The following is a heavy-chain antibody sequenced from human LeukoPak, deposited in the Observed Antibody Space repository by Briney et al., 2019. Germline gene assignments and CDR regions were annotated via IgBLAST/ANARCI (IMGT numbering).Heavy chain of an antibody. CDR2: IRYDGSIK. Sequence: GGSLRLPCAVSGFTFSSYGMHWVRQAPGKGLFWVAFIRYDGSIKYYADSVKGRFTISRDNSKNTLYLQMNSLRVEDTAMYYCAKGGGTGYSSSWYSNWGQGTLVTVSS. V-gene: IGHV3-30*02. J-gene: IGHJ4*02. CDR1: GFTFSSYG. D-gene: IGHD6-13*01. CDR3: AKGGGTGYSSSWYSN.